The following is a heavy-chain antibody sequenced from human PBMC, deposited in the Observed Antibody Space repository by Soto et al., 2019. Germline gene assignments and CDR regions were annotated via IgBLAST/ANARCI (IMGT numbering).Heavy chain of an antibody. J-gene: IGHJ4*02. CDR2: INPSGGST. CDR1: GYTFTSYY. D-gene: IGHD1-1*01. V-gene: IGHV1-46*01. CDR3: ARDVSRVEEPSYFDY. Sequence: GASVKVSCKASGYTFTSYYMHWVRQAPGQGLEWMGIINPSGGSTSYAQKFQGRVTMTRDTSTSTVYMELSSLRSEDTAVYYCARDVSRVEEPSYFDYWGQGTLVTVSS.